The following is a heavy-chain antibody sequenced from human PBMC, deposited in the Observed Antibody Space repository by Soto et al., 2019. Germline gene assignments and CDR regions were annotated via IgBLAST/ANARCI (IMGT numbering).Heavy chain of an antibody. D-gene: IGHD2-2*01. CDR2: MSNSGENT. CDR1: GFTFSSYA. V-gene: IGHV3-23*01. J-gene: IGHJ4*02. Sequence: VQLLESGGGLAHPGGSLRLSCAASGFTFSSYAMSWVRQAPGKGLEWVSAMSNSGENTYYADSVKGRFTISRDNSENTLYLQMNSLRGEDTAVYYCAKDEGGYCSSTSCYADYWGQGTLVTVSS. CDR3: AKDEGGYCSSTSCYADY.